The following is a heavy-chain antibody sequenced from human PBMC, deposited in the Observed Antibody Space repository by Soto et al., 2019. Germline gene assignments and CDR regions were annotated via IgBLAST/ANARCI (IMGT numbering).Heavy chain of an antibody. Sequence: PGGSLRLSCSASGFSLSNSGMFWVRQAPGKGLEWISYISRSHSAIYYADSVKGRFTMSRDNAKNSLFLQMNSLRDEDRAVYYCATEGPNGFIPCYIEPWGQGVPVTVSS. CDR1: GFSLSNSG. J-gene: IGHJ5*02. CDR2: ISRSHSAI. CDR3: ATEGPNGFIPCYIEP. D-gene: IGHD2-15*01. V-gene: IGHV3-48*02.